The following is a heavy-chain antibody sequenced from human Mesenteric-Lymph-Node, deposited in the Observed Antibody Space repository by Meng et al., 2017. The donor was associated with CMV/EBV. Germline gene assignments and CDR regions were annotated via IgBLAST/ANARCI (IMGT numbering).Heavy chain of an antibody. CDR2: INHSGST. D-gene: IGHD4-23*01. Sequence: QWQLQQWGAGSLKRSGTLSLTCAVYGGSLSGYYWSWIRQPPGKGLEWIGEINHSGSTNYNPSLKSRVTISVDTSKNQFSLKLSSVTAADTAVYYCARHQRWLKSEGGFNYWGQGTLVTVSS. J-gene: IGHJ4*02. CDR1: GGSLSGYY. V-gene: IGHV4-34*01. CDR3: ARHQRWLKSEGGFNY.